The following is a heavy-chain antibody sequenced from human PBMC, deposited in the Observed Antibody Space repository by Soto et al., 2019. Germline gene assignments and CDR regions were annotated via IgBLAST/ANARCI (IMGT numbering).Heavy chain of an antibody. D-gene: IGHD2-2*01. CDR2: INPQTGAP. J-gene: IGHJ5*02. CDR1: GYTFIGSY. Sequence: QVHLVQSGTETRTPGASVKVSCKASGYTFIGSYIHWIRQAPGQGLEWMGYINPQTGAPTYAQKFKGSVTMTRDTTLRTAYMELKTLTSNDTAVYDCAKARGISSARWSTWFDRWGQGTMVSVPS. V-gene: IGHV1-2*04. CDR3: AKARGISSARWSTWFDR.